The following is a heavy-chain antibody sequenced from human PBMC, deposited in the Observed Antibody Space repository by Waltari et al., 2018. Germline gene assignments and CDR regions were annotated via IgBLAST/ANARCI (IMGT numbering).Heavy chain of an antibody. Sequence: QVQLVQSGAEVKKPGSSVKVSCKASGGTFSSYAISWVRQAPGQGLEWMGGIIPILGTANYAQKFQGRVTITADESKSTAYMELSSLRSEDTAVYYCARETTPYLYYGMDVWGQGTTVTVSS. CDR1: GGTFSSYA. CDR3: ARETTPYLYYGMDV. CDR2: IIPILGTA. V-gene: IGHV1-69*12. J-gene: IGHJ6*02. D-gene: IGHD1-1*01.